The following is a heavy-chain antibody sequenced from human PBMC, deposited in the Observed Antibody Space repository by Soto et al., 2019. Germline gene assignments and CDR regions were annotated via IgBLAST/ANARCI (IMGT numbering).Heavy chain of an antibody. D-gene: IGHD6-19*01. J-gene: IGHJ4*02. CDR2: ISGHNGHT. V-gene: IGHV1-18*01. CDR1: GYNFTTYG. Sequence: QVQLVQSGAEVKKPGASVKVSCETSGYNFTTYGVSWVRQAPGQGLEWMGWISGHNGHTNYAQTFQGRVTLTTDTSTPTAYMELRSLRSDDTAVYYCARYQPYSTGYYSFVHWGQGTLAIVTS. CDR3: ARYQPYSTGYYSFVH.